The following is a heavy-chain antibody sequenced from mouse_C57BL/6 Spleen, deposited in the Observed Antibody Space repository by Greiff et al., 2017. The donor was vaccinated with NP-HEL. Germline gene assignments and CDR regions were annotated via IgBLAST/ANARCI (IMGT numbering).Heavy chain of an antibody. CDR2: ISDGGSYT. CDR1: GFTFSSYA. D-gene: IGHD2-1*01. CDR3: ARDEIYRGFAY. V-gene: IGHV5-4*01. Sequence: EVKVVESGGGLVKPGGSLKLSCAASGFTFSSYAMSWVRQTPEKRLEWVATISDGGSYTYYPDNVKGRFTISRDNAKNNLYLQMSHLKSEDTAMYYCARDEIYRGFAYWGQGTLVTVSA. J-gene: IGHJ3*01.